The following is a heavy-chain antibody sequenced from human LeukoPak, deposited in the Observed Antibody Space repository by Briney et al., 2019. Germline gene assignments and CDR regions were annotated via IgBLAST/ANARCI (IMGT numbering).Heavy chain of an antibody. D-gene: IGHD3-22*01. CDR3: AKDQPQPYGHYLPKFDY. J-gene: IGHJ4*02. Sequence: GSLRLSCAASGFTFSSYEMNWVRQAPGKGLEWVSYISSSGSTIYYADSVKGRFTISRDNSKNTLYLQMNSLRAEDTAVYYCAKDQPQPYGHYLPKFDYWGQGTLVTVSS. V-gene: IGHV3-48*03. CDR2: ISSSGSTI. CDR1: GFTFSSYE.